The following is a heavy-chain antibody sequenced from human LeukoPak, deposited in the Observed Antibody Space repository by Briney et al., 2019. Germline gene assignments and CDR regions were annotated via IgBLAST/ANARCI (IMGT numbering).Heavy chain of an antibody. CDR1: GFSLSTSAMC. CDR3: ARIRHSSTWYQSGSFDY. V-gene: IGHV2-70*11. Sequence: SGPTLVNPTQTLTLTCTFSGFSLSTSAMCVSWIRQPPGKALEWLARIDWDDDTYYSTSLKTRLTISKDTSKNRVVLTMTNMDPVDTATYYCARIRHSSTWYQSGSFDYWGQGTLVTVSS. D-gene: IGHD6-13*01. J-gene: IGHJ4*02. CDR2: IDWDDDT.